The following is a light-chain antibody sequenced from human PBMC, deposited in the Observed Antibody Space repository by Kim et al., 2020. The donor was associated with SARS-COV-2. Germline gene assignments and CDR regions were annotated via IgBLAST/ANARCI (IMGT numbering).Light chain of an antibody. Sequence: QSVTISCTGTSSDVGGYNYVSWYQQHPGKAPKLMIYDVSKRPSGVPDRCSGSKSGNTASLTISGLQAEDEADYYCCSYAGSYTDWVFGGGTQLTVL. CDR1: SSDVGGYNY. CDR2: DVS. J-gene: IGLJ3*02. CDR3: CSYAGSYTDWV. V-gene: IGLV2-11*01.